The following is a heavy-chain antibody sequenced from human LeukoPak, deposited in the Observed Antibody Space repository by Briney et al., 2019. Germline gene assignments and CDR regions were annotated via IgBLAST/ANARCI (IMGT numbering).Heavy chain of an antibody. D-gene: IGHD5-12*01. J-gene: IGHJ4*02. Sequence: ASVKVSCKASGYTFTSYDINWVRQATGQGLEWMGWMNPILGIANYAQKFQGRVTITADKSTSTAYMELSSLRSEDTAVYYCAREYSGYDTSVFDYWGQGTLVTVSS. V-gene: IGHV1-69*10. CDR3: AREYSGYDTSVFDY. CDR1: GYTFTSYD. CDR2: MNPILGIA.